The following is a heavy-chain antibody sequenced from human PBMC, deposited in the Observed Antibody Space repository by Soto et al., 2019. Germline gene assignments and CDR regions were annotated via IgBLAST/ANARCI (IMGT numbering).Heavy chain of an antibody. Sequence: GGSLRLSCAASGFPFSSYAMSWVRQAPGKGRDRDSAVNGSGGSTYYAASAKGRFTISRDNSKNTQYLQMNRLRAVDTAVYYCANAQKYFDYWGQGTLVTVSS. CDR1: GFPFSSYA. CDR2: VNGSGGST. CDR3: ANAQKYFDY. V-gene: IGHV3-23*01. J-gene: IGHJ4*02.